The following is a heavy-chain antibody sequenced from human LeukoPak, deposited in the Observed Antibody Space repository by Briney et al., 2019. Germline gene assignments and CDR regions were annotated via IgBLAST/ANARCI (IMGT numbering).Heavy chain of an antibody. CDR3: ARDYDSSGYVFDY. J-gene: IGHJ4*02. D-gene: IGHD3-22*01. Sequence: SQTLSLTCTVSGRSISSGGYYWSWIRQHPGKGLEWIGYIYYSGSTYYNPSLKSRVTISVDTSNNQFSLKLSSVTAADTAVYYCARDYDSSGYVFDYWGQGTLVTVSS. V-gene: IGHV4-31*03. CDR1: GRSISSGGYY. CDR2: IYYSGST.